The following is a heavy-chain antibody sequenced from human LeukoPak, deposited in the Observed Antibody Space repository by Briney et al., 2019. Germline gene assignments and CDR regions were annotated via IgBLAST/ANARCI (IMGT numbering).Heavy chain of an antibody. Sequence: ASVKVSCKASVYTFSAYYMHWVRQAPGQGLEWMGWINPKSGGTNYAQKFQGGVTMTRDTSIRTVYMELNRLTSDDTAVYYCAGDQDSYGYGVDYWGQGSLVTVSS. J-gene: IGHJ4*02. CDR1: VYTFSAYY. V-gene: IGHV1-2*02. CDR2: INPKSGGT. CDR3: AGDQDSYGYGVDY. D-gene: IGHD3-22*01.